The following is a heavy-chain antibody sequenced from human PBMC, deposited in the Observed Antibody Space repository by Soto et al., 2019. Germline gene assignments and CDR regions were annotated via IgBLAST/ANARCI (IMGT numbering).Heavy chain of an antibody. CDR1: GGTFSSYA. J-gene: IGHJ3*02. Sequence: QVQLVQSGAEVKKPGSSVKVSCKASGGTFSSYAISWVRQAPGQGLEWMGGIIPIFGTANYAQKFQGRVTSTADESTSTAYMVLSSLRSEDTDVYYWARGSPITIAFDIWGKGTMVTVSS. CDR3: ARGSPITIAFDI. V-gene: IGHV1-69*01. D-gene: IGHD3-10*01. CDR2: IIPIFGTA.